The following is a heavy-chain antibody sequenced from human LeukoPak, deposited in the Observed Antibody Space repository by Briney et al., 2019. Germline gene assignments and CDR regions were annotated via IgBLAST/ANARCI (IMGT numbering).Heavy chain of an antibody. CDR3: ARGFWSGYYYNWFDP. D-gene: IGHD3-3*01. V-gene: IGHV3-66*02. CDR2: IYSGGST. J-gene: IGHJ5*02. Sequence: GGSLRLSCAASGFTVSSNYMSWVRQAPGKGLEWVSVIYSGGSTSYADSMKGRFTISRGSSKNTLYLQMNSLRAEDTAVYYCARGFWSGYYYNWFDPWGQGTLVTVSS. CDR1: GFTVSSNY.